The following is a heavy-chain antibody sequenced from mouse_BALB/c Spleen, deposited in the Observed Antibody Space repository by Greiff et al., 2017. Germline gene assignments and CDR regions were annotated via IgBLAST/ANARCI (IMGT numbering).Heavy chain of an antibody. CDR2: IDPANGNT. V-gene: IGHV14-3*02. D-gene: IGHD2-3*01. CDR3: ARCPDGYYRWCAY. CDR1: GFNIKDTY. J-gene: IGHJ3*01. Sequence: VQLKESGAELVKPGASVKLSCTASGFNIKDTYMHWVKQRPEQGLEWIGRIDPANGNTKYDPKFQGKATITADTSSNTAYLQLSSLTSEDTAVYYCARCPDGYYRWCAYWGQGTLVTVSA.